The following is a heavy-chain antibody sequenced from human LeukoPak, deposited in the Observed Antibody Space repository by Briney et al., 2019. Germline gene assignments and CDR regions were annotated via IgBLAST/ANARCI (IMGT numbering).Heavy chain of an antibody. V-gene: IGHV1-8*01. CDR2: MNPNSGNT. CDR3: AREAEPYYYDSSGYCDY. CDR1: GYTFTSYD. Sequence: ASVKVSCKASGYTFTSYDINWVRQATGQGLEWMGWMNPNSGNTGYAQKFQGRVTMTRNTSISTAYMELSSLRSEDTAVYYCAREAEPYYYDSSGYCDYWGQGTLVTVSS. D-gene: IGHD3-22*01. J-gene: IGHJ4*02.